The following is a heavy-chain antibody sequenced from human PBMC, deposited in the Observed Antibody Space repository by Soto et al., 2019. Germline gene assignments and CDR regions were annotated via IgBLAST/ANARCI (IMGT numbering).Heavy chain of an antibody. CDR2: IYSGGST. J-gene: IGHJ4*02. V-gene: IGHV3-53*01. CDR1: GFTVSSNY. CDR3: ARGFGIYRSSWEGRGRDY. Sequence: GGSLRLSCAASGFTVSSNYMSWVRQAPGKGLEWVSVIYSGGSTYYADSVKGRFTISRGNSKKTLYLQMNSLRTEDTAVKYCARGFGIYRSSWEGRGRDYWGQGTLVTVSS. D-gene: IGHD6-13*01.